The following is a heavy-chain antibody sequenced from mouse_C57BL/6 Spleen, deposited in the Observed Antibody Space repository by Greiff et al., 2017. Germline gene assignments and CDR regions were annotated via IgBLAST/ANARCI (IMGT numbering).Heavy chain of an antibody. V-gene: IGHV1-15*01. Sequence: QVQLQQSGAELVRPGASVTLSCKASGYTFTDYEMHWVKQTPVHGLEWIGAIDPETGGTAYNQKFKGKAILTADKSSSTAYMELRSLTSEDSAVYYCTRSYDGYYTFAYWGQGTLVTVSA. CDR1: GYTFTDYE. CDR3: TRSYDGYYTFAY. CDR2: IDPETGGT. J-gene: IGHJ3*01. D-gene: IGHD2-3*01.